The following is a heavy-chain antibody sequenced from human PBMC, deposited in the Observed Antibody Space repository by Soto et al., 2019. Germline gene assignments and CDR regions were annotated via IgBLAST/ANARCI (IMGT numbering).Heavy chain of an antibody. CDR3: AREAYGEADFDY. CDR2: IYYSGST. Sequence: SETLSLTCTVSGGSISSYYWSWIRQPPGKGLEWIGYIYYSGSTNYNPSLKSRVTISVDTSKNQFSLKLSSVTAADTAVYDCAREAYGEADFDYWGQGTLVTSPQ. V-gene: IGHV4-59*01. J-gene: IGHJ4*02. D-gene: IGHD4-17*01. CDR1: GGSISSYY.